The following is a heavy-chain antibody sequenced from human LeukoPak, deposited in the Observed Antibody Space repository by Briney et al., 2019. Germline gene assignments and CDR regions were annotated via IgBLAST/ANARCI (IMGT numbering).Heavy chain of an antibody. CDR2: INHSGST. J-gene: IGHJ5*02. D-gene: IGHD3-16*02. Sequence: SETLSLTCAVYGGSFSGYYWSWIRQPPGKGLEWIGEINHSGSTNYNTSLKSRVTISVDTSKNQFFLKLSSVTAADTAVYYCARIGYDYVWGSYRYNWFDPWGQGTLVTVSS. V-gene: IGHV4-34*01. CDR1: GGSFSGYY. CDR3: ARIGYDYVWGSYRYNWFDP.